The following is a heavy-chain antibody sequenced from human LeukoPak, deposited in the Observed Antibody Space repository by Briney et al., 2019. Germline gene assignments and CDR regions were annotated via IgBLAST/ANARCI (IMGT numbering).Heavy chain of an antibody. Sequence: SETLSLTCTVSGGSISSSSYYWGWIRQPPGKGLEWIGSIYYSGSTYYNPSLKSRVTISVDTSKNQFSLKLSSVTAADTAVYYCARAVGFDIVVVPAAPHGAFDIWGQGTMVTVSS. CDR1: GGSISSSSYY. D-gene: IGHD2-2*01. CDR2: IYYSGST. CDR3: ARAVGFDIVVVPAAPHGAFDI. V-gene: IGHV4-39*07. J-gene: IGHJ3*02.